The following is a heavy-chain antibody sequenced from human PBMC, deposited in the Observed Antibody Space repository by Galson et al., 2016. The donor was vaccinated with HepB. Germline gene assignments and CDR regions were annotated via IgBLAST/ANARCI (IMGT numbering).Heavy chain of an antibody. CDR1: GYSLTELS. D-gene: IGHD1-26*01. J-gene: IGHJ4*02. CDR3: AIGPTFQWGLASSSFDY. V-gene: IGHV1-24*01. CDR2: FDPEDGET. Sequence: SVKVSCKVSGYSLTELSMHWVRQTPGKGLEWMGSFDPEDGETIYAQNFQGRVTMTEDTSTDTAYIELTSLTSADTAVYYCAIGPTFQWGLASSSFDYWGQGTLVAVSS.